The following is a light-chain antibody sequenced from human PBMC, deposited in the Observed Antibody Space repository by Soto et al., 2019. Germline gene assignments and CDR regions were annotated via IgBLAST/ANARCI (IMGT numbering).Light chain of an antibody. CDR3: YSYTNNSTPV. CDR2: EVT. CDR1: SRDVGGYNY. Sequence: QSALTQPASVSGSPGQSISISCTGTSRDVGGYNYVSWYQQHPGKAPKLLIYEVTNRPSGVSNRFSGSKSGNTASLTISGLQAEDEDDYYCYSYTNNSTPVFGGGTKLTVL. J-gene: IGLJ3*02. V-gene: IGLV2-14*01.